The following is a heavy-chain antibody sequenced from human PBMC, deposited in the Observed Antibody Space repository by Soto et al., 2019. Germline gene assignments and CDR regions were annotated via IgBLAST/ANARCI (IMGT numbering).Heavy chain of an antibody. CDR1: GFTFSSYW. J-gene: IGHJ6*02. Sequence: PGESLKISCAASGFTFSSYWMHWVRQAPGKGLVWVSRINSDGSSTSYADSVKGRFTISRDNAKNTLYLQMNSLRAEDTAVYYCARAMVRGVIDLYGMDVWGQGTTVTVSS. V-gene: IGHV3-74*01. CDR3: ARAMVRGVIDLYGMDV. D-gene: IGHD3-10*01. CDR2: INSDGSST.